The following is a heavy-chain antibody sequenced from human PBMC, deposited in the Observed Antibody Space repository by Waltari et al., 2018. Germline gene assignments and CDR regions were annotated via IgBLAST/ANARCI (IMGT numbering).Heavy chain of an antibody. CDR1: EFTGSTAW. V-gene: IGHV3-15*01. Sequence: EVQLVESGGGLVKPGESLGLYGGAAEFTGSTAWMSGVRQAPGKGLEWVGRIKSKTDGGTTDYAAPVKGRFTISRDDSKNTVYLQMNSLKSEDTAVYYCATIHHLPFIWGQGTMVTVSS. CDR2: IKSKTDGGTT. CDR3: ATIHHLPFI. J-gene: IGHJ3*02. D-gene: IGHD3-3*02.